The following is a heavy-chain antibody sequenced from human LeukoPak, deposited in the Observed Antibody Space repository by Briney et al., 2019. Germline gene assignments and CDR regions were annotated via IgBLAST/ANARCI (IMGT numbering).Heavy chain of an antibody. CDR1: GGSISNYY. CDR3: AREDSSGYYDY. Sequence: PSETLSLTCTVSGGSISNYYWSWMRQPPGKGLEWIGYIYYTGSTNYNPSLKSRVTMSVDTSKNQFSLKLSSATAADTAVYYCAREDSSGYYDYWGQGTLVTVSS. J-gene: IGHJ4*02. D-gene: IGHD3-22*01. CDR2: IYYTGST. V-gene: IGHV4-59*01.